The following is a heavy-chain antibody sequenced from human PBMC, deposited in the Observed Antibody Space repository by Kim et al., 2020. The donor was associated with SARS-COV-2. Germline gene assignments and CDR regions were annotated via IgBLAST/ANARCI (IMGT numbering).Heavy chain of an antibody. Sequence: GGSLRLSCAASGFTFSSYEMNWVRQAPGKGLEWVSYISSSCSTIYYADSVKGRFTISRDNAKNSLYLQMNSLRAEDTAVYYCARDRPEGDFWSGYLSGYYYYMDVWGKGTTVTVSS. CDR2: ISSSCSTI. CDR3: ARDRPEGDFWSGYLSGYYYYMDV. V-gene: IGHV3-48*03. CDR1: GFTFSSYE. J-gene: IGHJ6*03. D-gene: IGHD3-3*01.